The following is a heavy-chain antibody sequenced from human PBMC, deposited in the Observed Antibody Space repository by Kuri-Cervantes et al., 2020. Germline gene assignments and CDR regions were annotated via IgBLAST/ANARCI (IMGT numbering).Heavy chain of an antibody. CDR2: IIPIFGTA. CDR1: GGTFRSYA. D-gene: IGHD3-22*01. CDR3: AFSLSYDSSGYFFDY. V-gene: IGHV1-69*05. J-gene: IGHJ4*02. Sequence: SVKVSCKASGGTFRSYAISWVRQAPGQGLEWMGGIIPIFGTANYAQKFQGRVTITTDESTSTAYMELSSLRSEDTAVYYCAFSLSYDSSGYFFDYWGQGTRGTVSS.